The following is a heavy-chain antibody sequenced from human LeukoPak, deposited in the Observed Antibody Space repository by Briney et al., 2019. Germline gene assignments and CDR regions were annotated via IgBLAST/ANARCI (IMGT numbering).Heavy chain of an antibody. V-gene: IGHV4-34*01. Sequence: PSETLSLTCAVYGGSFSGYYWSWIPQPPGKGLEWIGEINHSGSANYNPSLKSRVTISVDTSKNQFSLKLSSVTAADTAVYYCARDRRRPRTYYGMDVWGQGTTVTVSS. CDR2: INHSGSA. J-gene: IGHJ6*02. CDR1: GGSFSGYY. CDR3: ARDRRRPRTYYGMDV. D-gene: IGHD1-1*01.